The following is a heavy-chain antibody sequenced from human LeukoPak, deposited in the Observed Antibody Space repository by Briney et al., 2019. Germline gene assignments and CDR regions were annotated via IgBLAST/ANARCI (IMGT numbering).Heavy chain of an antibody. D-gene: IGHD3-10*01. CDR1: GFTFGDYA. J-gene: IGHJ4*02. CDR3: TRGHYYGSTYDY. V-gene: IGHV3-49*04. Sequence: GGSLGLSCTASGFTFGDYAMSWVRQAPGKGLEWVGFIRSKAYGGTTEYAASVKGRFTISRDDSKSIAYLQMNSLKTEDTAVYYCTRGHYYGSTYDYWGQGTLVTVSS. CDR2: IRSKAYGGTT.